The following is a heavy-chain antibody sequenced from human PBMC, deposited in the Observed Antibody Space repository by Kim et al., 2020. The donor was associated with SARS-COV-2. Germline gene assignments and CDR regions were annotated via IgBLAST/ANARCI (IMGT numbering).Heavy chain of an antibody. CDR3: ARRAYSSGWWYFDY. J-gene: IGHJ4*02. Sequence: WGSLRLSCAASGFTFSSYWMHWVRQAPGKGLVWVSRINSDGSTTNHADSVKGRFTISRDNAKNTLYLQMNSLRAEDTAVYYCARRAYSSGWWYFDYWGQG. CDR2: INSDGSTT. D-gene: IGHD6-19*01. CDR1: GFTFSSYW. V-gene: IGHV3-74*01.